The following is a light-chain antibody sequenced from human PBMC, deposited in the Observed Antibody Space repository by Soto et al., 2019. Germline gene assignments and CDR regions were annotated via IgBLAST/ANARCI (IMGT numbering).Light chain of an antibody. V-gene: IGKV1-39*01. Sequence: IQLTQSPSSLSASVGDRVTITCRASQSISSYLNWHQQKPGKAPKLLIYAASSLQSGVPSRFSGSGSGTDFTLTISSLQPEDFATYYCQQSYSTPRTFGQGTKVDI. J-gene: IGKJ1*01. CDR1: QSISSY. CDR2: AAS. CDR3: QQSYSTPRT.